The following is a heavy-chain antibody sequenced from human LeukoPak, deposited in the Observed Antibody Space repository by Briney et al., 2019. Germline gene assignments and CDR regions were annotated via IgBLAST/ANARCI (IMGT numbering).Heavy chain of an antibody. CDR3: AKADLDGYNYGPFDY. Sequence: SETLSLTCTVSGDSIISYFWSWIRQPAGKGLEWIGRTHTSGGANYNPSLKGRVTMSLDTSKNLLSLKLTSVTAADTAVYYCAKADLDGYNYGPFDYWGQGTLVTVSS. J-gene: IGHJ4*02. CDR2: THTSGGA. CDR1: GDSIISYF. D-gene: IGHD5-24*01. V-gene: IGHV4-4*07.